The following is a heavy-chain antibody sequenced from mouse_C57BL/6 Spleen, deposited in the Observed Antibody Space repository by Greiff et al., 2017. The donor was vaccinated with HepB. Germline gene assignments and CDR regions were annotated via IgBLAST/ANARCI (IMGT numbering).Heavy chain of an antibody. J-gene: IGHJ4*01. CDR2: ISNLAYSI. D-gene: IGHD3-2*02. CDR3: AREGDSSGYVKAMDY. V-gene: IGHV5-15*01. CDR1: GFTFSDYG. Sequence: VQLKESGGGLVQPGGSLKLSCAASGFTFSDYGMAWVRQAPRKGPEWVAFISNLAYSIYYADTVTGRFTISRENAKNTLYLEMSSLRSEDTAMYYCAREGDSSGYVKAMDYWGQGTSVTVSS.